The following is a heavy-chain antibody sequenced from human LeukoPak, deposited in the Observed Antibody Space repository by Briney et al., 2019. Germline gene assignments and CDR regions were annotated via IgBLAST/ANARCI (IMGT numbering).Heavy chain of an antibody. CDR1: GFTFSSYA. J-gene: IGHJ6*02. D-gene: IGHD2-2*01. CDR2: ISGSGGST. CDR3: AKEIGVGYCSSTSCYESNYYYYYGMDV. V-gene: IGHV3-23*01. Sequence: PGGSLRLSCAASGFTFSSYAMSWVRQAPGKGLEWVSAISGSGGSTYYADSVKGRFTISRDNSKNTLYLQMNSLRAEDTAVYYCAKEIGVGYCSSTSCYESNYYYYYGMDVWGQGTTVTVSS.